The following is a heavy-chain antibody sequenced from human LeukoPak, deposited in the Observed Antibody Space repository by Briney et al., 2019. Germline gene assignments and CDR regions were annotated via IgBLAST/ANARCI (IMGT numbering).Heavy chain of an antibody. J-gene: IGHJ4*02. CDR1: GGTFSSYA. Sequence: SSVKVSCKASGGTFSSYAISWVRQAPGQGLEWMGKIIPIFGTANYAQKFQGRVTITTDESTSTAYMELSSLRSEDTAVYYCGGSTDGCYYYLDYWGQGTLVTVSS. V-gene: IGHV1-69*05. CDR2: IIPIFGTA. CDR3: GGSTDGCYYYLDY. D-gene: IGHD1-26*01.